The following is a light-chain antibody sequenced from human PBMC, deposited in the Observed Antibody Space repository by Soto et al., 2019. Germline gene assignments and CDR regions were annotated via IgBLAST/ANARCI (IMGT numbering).Light chain of an antibody. CDR1: QSVSSN. J-gene: IGKJ1*01. Sequence: EIVMTHAPAALALSPREGATLSCRASQSVSSNLAWYQQKPGQAPRLLIYGASTRATGIPARFSGSGSGTEFTLTISSLQSEDFAVYYCQQYNNWPRTFGQGTKVDIK. CDR2: GAS. V-gene: IGKV3-15*01. CDR3: QQYNNWPRT.